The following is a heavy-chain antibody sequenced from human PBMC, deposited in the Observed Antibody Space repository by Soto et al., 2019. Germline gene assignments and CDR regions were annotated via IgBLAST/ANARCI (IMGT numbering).Heavy chain of an antibody. Sequence: SETLSLTCTVSGGSISSYYWSWIRQPAGKGLEWIGRIYTSGGTNYNPSLKSRVTMSVDTSKNQFSLKLSSVTAADTAVYYCARDRELTGTTLVRWFDPWGQGTLVTVS. D-gene: IGHD1-7*01. J-gene: IGHJ5*02. CDR2: IYTSGGT. CDR1: GGSISSYY. CDR3: ARDRELTGTTLVRWFDP. V-gene: IGHV4-4*07.